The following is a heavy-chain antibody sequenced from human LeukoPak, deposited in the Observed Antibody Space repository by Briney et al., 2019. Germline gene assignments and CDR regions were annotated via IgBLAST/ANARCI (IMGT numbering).Heavy chain of an antibody. J-gene: IGHJ4*02. V-gene: IGHV1-69*05. D-gene: IGHD3-22*01. CDR3: AADPRYDSSGYYYVTFDY. CDR1: GGTFISYA. CDR2: IIPIFGTA. Sequence: SVKVSCKASGGTFISYAISWVRQAPGQGLEWMGGIIPIFGTANYAQKFQERVTITRDMSTSTAYMELSSLRSEDTAVYYCAADPRYDSSGYYYVTFDYWGQGTLVTVSS.